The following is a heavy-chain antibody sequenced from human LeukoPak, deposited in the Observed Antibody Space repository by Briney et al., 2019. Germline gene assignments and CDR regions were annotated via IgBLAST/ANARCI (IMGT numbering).Heavy chain of an antibody. V-gene: IGHV1-2*02. CDR1: GYIFTDYY. J-gene: IGHJ4*02. CDR3: ARIQLWPDYYFDY. Sequence: ASVKVSCKASGYIFTDYYMHWARQAPGQGLEWMGWINPNSCGTNYAQKFQGRVTMTRDTSISTTYMDLSRLRSDDTAVYYCARIQLWPDYYFDYWGQGTLVTVSS. CDR2: INPNSCGT. D-gene: IGHD3-10*01.